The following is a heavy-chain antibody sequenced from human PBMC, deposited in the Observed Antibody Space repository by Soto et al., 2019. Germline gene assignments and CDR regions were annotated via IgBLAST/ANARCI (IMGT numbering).Heavy chain of an antibody. CDR2: IFSNDEK. J-gene: IGHJ5*02. CDR3: ARTSIQATLGWFAP. CDR1: GFSLSNTRVG. D-gene: IGHD1-1*01. Sequence: QVTLKESGPVLVKPTETLTLTCTVSGFSLSNTRVGVSWIRQPPGKALEWLAHIFSNDEKSYTTSLKSRLTISKDTSKSQVVLTMTNTDPVDTATYYCARTSIQATLGWFAPWGQGTLVTVSS. V-gene: IGHV2-26*01.